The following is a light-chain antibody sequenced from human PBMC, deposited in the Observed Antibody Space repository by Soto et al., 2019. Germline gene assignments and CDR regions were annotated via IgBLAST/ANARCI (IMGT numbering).Light chain of an antibody. CDR2: AAS. V-gene: IGKV1-39*01. Sequence: DIQMTQSPSSLSASVGDRLTITFRASQSISSYLNWYQQKPGKAPKLLIYAASSLQSGVPSRFSGSGSGTDFTLTISSLQPEDFATYYCQQSYSTPFFGQGTRLEIK. CDR1: QSISSY. J-gene: IGKJ5*01. CDR3: QQSYSTPF.